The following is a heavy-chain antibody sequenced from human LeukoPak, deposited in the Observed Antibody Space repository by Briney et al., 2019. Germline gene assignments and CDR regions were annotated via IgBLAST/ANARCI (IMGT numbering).Heavy chain of an antibody. CDR3: ATHQGVVPLDMGYFDY. D-gene: IGHD2-2*01. V-gene: IGHV1-24*01. CDR2: FDPEDGET. J-gene: IGHJ4*02. CDR1: GYTLTELS. Sequence: ASVKVSCKVSGYTLTELSMHWVRQAPGKGLEWMGGFDPEDGETIYAQKFQGRVTMTEGTSTDTAYMELSSLRSEDTAVYYCATHQGVVPLDMGYFDYWGQGTLVTVSS.